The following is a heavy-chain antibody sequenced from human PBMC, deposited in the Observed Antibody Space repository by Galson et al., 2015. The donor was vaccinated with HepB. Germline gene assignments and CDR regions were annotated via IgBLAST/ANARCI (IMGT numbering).Heavy chain of an antibody. CDR1: GYTFTSYG. CDR2: ISAYNGNT. V-gene: IGHV1-18*04. CDR3: ARDPRQYNWNAGRFLCYY. J-gene: IGHJ4*02. Sequence: SVKVSCKASGYTFTSYGISWVRQAPGQGLEWMGWISAYNGNTNYAQKLQGRVTMTTDTSTSTAYMELRSLRSDDTAVYYCARDPRQYNWNAGRFLCYYWGQGTLVTVSS. D-gene: IGHD1-20*01.